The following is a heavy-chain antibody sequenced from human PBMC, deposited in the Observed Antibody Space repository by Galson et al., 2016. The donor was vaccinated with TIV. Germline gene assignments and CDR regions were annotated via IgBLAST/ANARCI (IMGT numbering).Heavy chain of an antibody. CDR1: GYIFRNFY. CDR3: ARGYHFGGLGYFDD. D-gene: IGHD3-16*01. Sequence: SVKVSCKASGYIFRNFYMHWVPQAPGQGFQWMGRINPDSGDTTYPPNFQGKVSMTRDTSTNTVYMELSSLTSADTAVYFCARGYHFGGLGYFDDWGQGTLVTVSS. CDR2: INPDSGDT. J-gene: IGHJ4*02. V-gene: IGHV1-46*03.